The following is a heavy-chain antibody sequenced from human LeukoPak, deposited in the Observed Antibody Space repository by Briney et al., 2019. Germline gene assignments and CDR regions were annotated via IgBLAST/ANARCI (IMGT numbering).Heavy chain of an antibody. CDR3: ARDHSSSWGDWFDP. CDR2: IKQDGSEK. J-gene: IGHJ5*02. Sequence: GGSLRLSCAASGFTFSSYWMSWVRQAPGKGLEWVANIKQDGSEKYYVDSVKGRFTTSRDNAKTALYLQMNSLRAEDTAVYYCARDHSSSWGDWFDPWGQGTLVTVSS. CDR1: GFTFSSYW. V-gene: IGHV3-7*01. D-gene: IGHD6-13*01.